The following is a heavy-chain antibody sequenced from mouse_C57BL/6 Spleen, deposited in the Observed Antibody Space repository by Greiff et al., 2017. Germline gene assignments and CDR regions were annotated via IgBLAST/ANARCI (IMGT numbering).Heavy chain of an antibody. V-gene: IGHV5-9-1*02. J-gene: IGHJ2*01. D-gene: IGHD1-1*01. CDR1: GFTFSSYA. CDR3: TREGYYGSNNYFDY. Sequence: EVKLVESGEGLVKPGGSLKLSCAASGFTFSSYAMSWVRQTPEKRLEWVAYISSGGDYIYYADTVKGRFTISRDNARNTLYLQMSSLKSEDTAMYYCTREGYYGSNNYFDYWGQGTTLTVSS. CDR2: ISSGGDYI.